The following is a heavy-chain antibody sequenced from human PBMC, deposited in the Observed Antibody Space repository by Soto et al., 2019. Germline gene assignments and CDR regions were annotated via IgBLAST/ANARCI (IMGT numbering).Heavy chain of an antibody. CDR2: IIPLFGTA. V-gene: IGHV1-69*13. Sequence: GASVKVSCKGSGGTLSSYAISWVRQAPGQGLEWMGGIIPLFGTANYAQKFQGRVTITADESTSTAYMELSSLRSEDTAVYYCAREGSSSGYYLDYWGQGTLVTVSS. J-gene: IGHJ4*02. CDR1: GGTLSSYA. D-gene: IGHD6-6*01. CDR3: AREGSSSGYYLDY.